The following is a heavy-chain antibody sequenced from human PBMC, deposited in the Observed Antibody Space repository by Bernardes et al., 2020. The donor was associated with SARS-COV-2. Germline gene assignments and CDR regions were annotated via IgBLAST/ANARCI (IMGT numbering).Heavy chain of an antibody. CDR2: IFPGDSDT. CDR1: GYSFTTYW. V-gene: IGHV5-51*01. J-gene: IGHJ3*02. D-gene: IGHD5-18*01. Sequence: GESLKISCKGSGYSFTTYWIGWVRHTPEKGLECIGVIFPGDSDTRYSPSFEGQVTISVDKSISTAYLQWSSLKASDTAMYYCVRRKDTAVVNAFDMWGQGTMVTVSS. CDR3: VRRKDTAVVNAFDM.